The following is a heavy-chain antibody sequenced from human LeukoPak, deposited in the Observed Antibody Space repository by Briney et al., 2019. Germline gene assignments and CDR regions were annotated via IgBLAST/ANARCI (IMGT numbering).Heavy chain of an antibody. V-gene: IGHV1-18*01. D-gene: IGHD3-16*01. CDR3: ARHYVWGSCHGAFDI. Sequence: ASVKVSCKASGYTFTSYGISWVRQAPGQGLEWMGWISAYNGNTNYAQKLQGRVTMTTDTSTSTAYMELRSLRSDDTAVYYCARHYVWGSCHGAFDIWGQGTMVTVSS. CDR2: ISAYNGNT. CDR1: GYTFTSYG. J-gene: IGHJ3*02.